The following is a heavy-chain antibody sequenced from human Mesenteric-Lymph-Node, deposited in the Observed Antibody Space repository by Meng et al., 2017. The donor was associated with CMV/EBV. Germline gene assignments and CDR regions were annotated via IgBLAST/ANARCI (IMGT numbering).Heavy chain of an antibody. CDR3: ARSRYYYDSSGHYYYYGMDV. CDR1: GGSFSGHY. Sequence: SETLSLTCAVYGGSFSGHYWNWIRQSPGKGLEWIGSIYYSGSTYYNPSLKSRVTISVDTSKNQFSLKLSSVTAADTAVYYCARSRYYYDSSGHYYYYGMDVWGQGTMVTVSS. J-gene: IGHJ6*02. V-gene: IGHV4-34*01. CDR2: IYYSGST. D-gene: IGHD3-22*01.